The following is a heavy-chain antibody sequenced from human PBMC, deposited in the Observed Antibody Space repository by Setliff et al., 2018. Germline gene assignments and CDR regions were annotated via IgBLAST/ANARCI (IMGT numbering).Heavy chain of an antibody. Sequence: LSLTCAVSGYSISNGFYWGWIRQSPVKGLEWIGSLFDGGSAYYSPSLKSRASISLDASKNQFALKLPSATAADTAVYYCARDPHYDPTYSLPGHAFDFWGQGIMVTVSS. CDR2: LFDGGSA. CDR3: ARDPHYDPTYSLPGHAFDF. V-gene: IGHV4-38-2*02. CDR1: GYSISNGFY. D-gene: IGHD3-22*01. J-gene: IGHJ3*01.